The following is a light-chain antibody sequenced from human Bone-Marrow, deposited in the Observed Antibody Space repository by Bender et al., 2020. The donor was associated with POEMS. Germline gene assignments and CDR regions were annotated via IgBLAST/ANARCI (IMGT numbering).Light chain of an antibody. CDR3: SSWDDSLSGWV. CDR1: SSNIGSNT. J-gene: IGLJ3*02. CDR2: SNY. Sequence: QSVLTQPPSASGTPGQWVTISCSGSSSNIGSNTVTWYQHLPGTAPRLVVYSNYQRPSGVPARFSGSKSGTSASLAISDIQSEDEGDYYCSSWDDSLSGWVFGGGTKLTVL. V-gene: IGLV1-44*01.